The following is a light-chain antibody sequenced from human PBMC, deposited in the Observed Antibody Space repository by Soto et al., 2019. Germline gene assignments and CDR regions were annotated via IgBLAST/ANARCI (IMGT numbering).Light chain of an antibody. J-gene: IGKJ1*01. CDR3: QQYGSSSWT. CDR2: GAS. Sequence: EIVLTQSPGILSLSPGKRATLSCRASQSISSSYLAWYQQRPGQAPRLLIYGASSRATGIPDRFSGSGSGTEFTLTISSLEPEDFAVYYCQQYGSSSWTFGQGTKVDI. CDR1: QSISSSY. V-gene: IGKV3-20*01.